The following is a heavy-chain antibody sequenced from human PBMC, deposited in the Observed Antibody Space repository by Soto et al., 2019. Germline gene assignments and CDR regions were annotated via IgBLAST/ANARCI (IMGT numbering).Heavy chain of an antibody. CDR2: RYSSGNT. CDR1: GGSINSGNYY. V-gene: IGHV4-31*03. CDR3: ARGGGPTEVFWFDP. Sequence: QVQLQESGPGLVKPSQTLALTCTVSGGSINSGNYYWSWIRQFPGKGLEWIGYRYSSGNTYYNPSLKSRLTISLDRSTNQFSLNLTSVTAAETAVYYCARGGGPTEVFWFDPWGQGTLVTVS. D-gene: IGHD1-20*01. J-gene: IGHJ5*02.